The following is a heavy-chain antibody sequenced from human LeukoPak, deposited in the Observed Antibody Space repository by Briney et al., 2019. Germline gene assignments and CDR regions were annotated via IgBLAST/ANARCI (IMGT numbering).Heavy chain of an antibody. CDR3: ARGSGYSSGWYRGYFQP. CDR2: IYHSGST. V-gene: IGHV4-30-2*01. D-gene: IGHD6-19*01. Sequence: SQTLSLTFAVSGGSISSVGYSWSWVRQPPGKGLGLIGYIYHSGSTYYNPSRKNRVTISVDRSKTQSALKPSSVTAADPAVYSCARGSGYSSGWYRGYFQPWGPGTLVTVSS. J-gene: IGHJ1*01. CDR1: GGSISSVGYS.